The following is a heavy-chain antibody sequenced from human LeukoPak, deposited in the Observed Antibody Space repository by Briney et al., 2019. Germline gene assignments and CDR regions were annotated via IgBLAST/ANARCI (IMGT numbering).Heavy chain of an antibody. V-gene: IGHV4-34*01. Sequence: PSETLSLTCGVYGGSFSGFYWNWIRQPPGKGLEWIGEINDSRTTNYNPSLKSRVTISVDTSKNQVSLNLHSVTAADTAVYYCARGQYYDSSGNYYFHYWGQGTLVTVSS. CDR2: INDSRTT. CDR1: GGSFSGFY. D-gene: IGHD3-22*01. J-gene: IGHJ4*02. CDR3: ARGQYYDSSGNYYFHY.